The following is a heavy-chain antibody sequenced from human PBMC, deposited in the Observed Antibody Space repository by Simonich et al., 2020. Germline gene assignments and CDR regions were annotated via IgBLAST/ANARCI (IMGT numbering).Heavy chain of an antibody. CDR3: ARSTTGTTAFDI. CDR2: ISADNGNT. J-gene: IGHJ3*02. V-gene: IGHV1-18*01. Sequence: QIQLVQSGAEVKKPGASVKVSCQASGYTFTSYGISWVRQAPGQGLEWMGWISADNGNTNYAQKLQGRVTMTTDTATSTAYMELRSLRSDDTAVYYCARSTTGTTAFDIWGQGTMVTVSS. D-gene: IGHD1-1*01. CDR1: GYTFTSYG.